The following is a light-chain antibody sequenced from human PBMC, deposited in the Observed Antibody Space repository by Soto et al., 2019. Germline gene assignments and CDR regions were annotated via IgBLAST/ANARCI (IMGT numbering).Light chain of an antibody. CDR3: QQYNNWPIT. Sequence: EIVMTQSPATLSVSPGERATLSCRASQSVSSNLAWYQQKPGQAPRLLIYGASTRATGIPARFSGSGSGTEFTLTISSLQSEDFAVYCCQQYNNWPITFGPGTKVDI. J-gene: IGKJ3*01. V-gene: IGKV3-15*01. CDR1: QSVSSN. CDR2: GAS.